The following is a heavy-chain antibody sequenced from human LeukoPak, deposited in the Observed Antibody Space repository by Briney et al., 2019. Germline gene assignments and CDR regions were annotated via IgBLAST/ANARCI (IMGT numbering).Heavy chain of an antibody. CDR1: GGSISSGGYS. V-gene: IGHV4-30-2*01. D-gene: IGHD3-22*01. J-gene: IGHJ3*02. Sequence: SETLSLTCAVSGGSISSGGYSWSWIRQPPGKGLEWIGYIYHSGSTYYNPSLKSRVTISVDRSKNQFSLKLSSVTAADTAVYYCARHEGTYYYDSSGYNDAFDIWGQGTMVTVSS. CDR3: ARHEGTYYYDSSGYNDAFDI. CDR2: IYHSGST.